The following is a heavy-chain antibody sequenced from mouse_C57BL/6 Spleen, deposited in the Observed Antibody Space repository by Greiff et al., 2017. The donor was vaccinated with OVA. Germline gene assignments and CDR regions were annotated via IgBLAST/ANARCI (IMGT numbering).Heavy chain of an antibody. D-gene: IGHD2-5*01. V-gene: IGHV1-69*01. J-gene: IGHJ4*01. CDR1: GYTFTSYW. CDR3: ARKNSNPYYAMDY. Sequence: QVHVKQPGAELVMPGASVKLSCKASGYTFTSYWMHWVKQRPGQGLEWIGEIDPSDSYTNYNQKFKGKSTLTVDKSSSTAYMQLSSLTSEDSAVYYCARKNSNPYYAMDYWGQGTSVTVSS. CDR2: IDPSDSYT.